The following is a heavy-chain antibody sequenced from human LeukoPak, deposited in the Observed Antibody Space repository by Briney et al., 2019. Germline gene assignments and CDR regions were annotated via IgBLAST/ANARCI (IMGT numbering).Heavy chain of an antibody. CDR3: AKFRDYDSSGYLLFFDY. D-gene: IGHD3-22*01. V-gene: IGHV3-30*02. J-gene: IGHJ4*02. CDR1: GFTFSSYG. CDR2: IRYDGSNK. Sequence: GGSLRLSCAGSGFTFSSYGMHWVRQAPGKGLEWVAFIRYDGSNKYYADSVKGRFTISRDNSKNTLYLQMNSLRAEDTAVYYCAKFRDYDSSGYLLFFDYWGQGTLVTVSS.